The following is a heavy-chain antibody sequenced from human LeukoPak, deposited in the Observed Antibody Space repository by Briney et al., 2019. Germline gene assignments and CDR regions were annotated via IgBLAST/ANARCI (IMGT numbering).Heavy chain of an antibody. CDR2: IWFDGNNK. D-gene: IGHD3-22*01. Sequence: GRSLRLSCAASGFTFSSYGMHGGRQAPGKGLEGVAVIWFDGNNKYYADSVKGRFTISRDNSKNTLYLQMNSLRAEDTAVYYCARDYYDNSGALDYWGQGTLVTVSS. CDR1: GFTFSSYG. CDR3: ARDYYDNSGALDY. V-gene: IGHV3-33*01. J-gene: IGHJ4*02.